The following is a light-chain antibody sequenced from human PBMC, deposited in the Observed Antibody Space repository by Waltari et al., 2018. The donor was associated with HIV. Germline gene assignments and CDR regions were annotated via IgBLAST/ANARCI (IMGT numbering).Light chain of an antibody. V-gene: IGLV2-11*01. CDR3: CSYAGDYTFVL. CDR1: SRCVGLHIY. CDR2: DVS. J-gene: IGLJ2*01. Sequence: QSALPQPPSVPGSPGQSVTFPCTRTSRCVGLHIYSLWYQQHPGKAPKLMIYDVSKRPAGVPDRFSGSKAGNTASLTISGLQAEDEADYYCCSYAGDYTFVLFGGGTKLTVL.